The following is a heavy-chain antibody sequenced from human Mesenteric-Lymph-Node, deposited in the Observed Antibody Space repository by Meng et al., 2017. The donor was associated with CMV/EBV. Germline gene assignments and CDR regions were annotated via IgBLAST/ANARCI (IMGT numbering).Heavy chain of an antibody. CDR2: IHHSGIT. V-gene: IGHV4-39*01. D-gene: IGHD6-19*01. J-gene: IGHJ5*02. Sequence: LTCTVSGDSFISSNYYWGWILQPPGKGLEWIGSIHHSGITYYNPSLKSRVTLSVHTSKNRFSLKLNSATASDTAVYFCSRLRMQWPLTWGQGTLVTVSS. CDR3: SRLRMQWPLT. CDR1: GDSFISSNYY.